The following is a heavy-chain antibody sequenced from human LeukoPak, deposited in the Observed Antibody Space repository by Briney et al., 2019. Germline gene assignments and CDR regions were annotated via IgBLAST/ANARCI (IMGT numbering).Heavy chain of an antibody. CDR3: TIKHDASWHSPFDY. V-gene: IGHV5-51*01. J-gene: IGHJ4*02. Sequence: GESLKISCQGSGYRFTNYWIGWVRQMPGKGLEWMGIIYPGDSDTRYSPSFQGQVTISADKSISTAYLQWSSLKASDTAMYYCTIKHDASWHSPFDYWGQGTLVTVSS. D-gene: IGHD2-2*01. CDR2: IYPGDSDT. CDR1: GYRFTNYW.